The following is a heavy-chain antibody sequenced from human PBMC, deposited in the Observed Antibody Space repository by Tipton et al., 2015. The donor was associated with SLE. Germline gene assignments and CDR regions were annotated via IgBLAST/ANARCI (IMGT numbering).Heavy chain of an antibody. Sequence: RSLRLSCAASGFTFSSYAMHWVRQAPGKGLEWVAVIPYDGSNKYYAGSVKGRFTISRDNSKNTLYLQMNSLRAEDTAVYYCARVRYCSSTSCYGYYYGMDVWGQGTTVTVSS. CDR1: GFTFSSYA. CDR3: ARVRYCSSTSCYGYYYGMDV. V-gene: IGHV3-30*04. J-gene: IGHJ6*02. CDR2: IPYDGSNK. D-gene: IGHD2-2*01.